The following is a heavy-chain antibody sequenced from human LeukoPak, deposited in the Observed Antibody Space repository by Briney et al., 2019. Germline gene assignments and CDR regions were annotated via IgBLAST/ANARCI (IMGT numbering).Heavy chain of an antibody. Sequence: GGSLRLSCAASGFSFSSYSMNWVRQAPGKGLEWVSSISSSSSYIYYADSVKGRFTISRDNAKNSLYLQMNSLRAEDTAVYYCARETYGSGSNIYYYYMDVWGKGTTVTVSS. CDR3: ARETYGSGSNIYYYYMDV. V-gene: IGHV3-21*01. CDR1: GFSFSSYS. J-gene: IGHJ6*03. CDR2: ISSSSSYI. D-gene: IGHD3-10*01.